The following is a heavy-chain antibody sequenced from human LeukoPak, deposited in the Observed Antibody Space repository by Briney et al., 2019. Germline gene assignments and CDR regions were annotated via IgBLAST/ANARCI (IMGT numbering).Heavy chain of an antibody. CDR3: HSSTYYYDSSGFYSYYFDY. J-gene: IGHJ4*02. CDR2: IYHSGST. CDR1: GGSISSGGYS. V-gene: IGHV4-30-2*01. Sequence: SETLSLTCAVSGGSISSGGYSWSWIRQPPGKGLEWIGYIYHSGSTYYNPSPKSRVTISVDRSKNQFSLKLSSVTAADTAVYYCHSSTYYYDSSGFYSYYFDYWGQGTLVTVSS. D-gene: IGHD3-22*01.